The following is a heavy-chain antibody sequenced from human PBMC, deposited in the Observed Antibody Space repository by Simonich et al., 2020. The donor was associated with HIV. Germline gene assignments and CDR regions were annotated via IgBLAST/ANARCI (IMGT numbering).Heavy chain of an antibody. V-gene: IGHV1-8*01. CDR1: GFTFTSYD. D-gene: IGHD6-13*01. J-gene: IGHJ4*02. Sequence: QVQLVQSGAEVKKPVASVTVSCKASGFTFTSYDINWVRQATGQGLEWMGWMNPNSGNTSYEQKFQGRVTMTRNTTISTAYMELSSLRSEDTAVYYCAGGRLLGSSWYTTFDYWGQGTLVTVSS. CDR3: AGGRLLGSSWYTTFDY. CDR2: MNPNSGNT.